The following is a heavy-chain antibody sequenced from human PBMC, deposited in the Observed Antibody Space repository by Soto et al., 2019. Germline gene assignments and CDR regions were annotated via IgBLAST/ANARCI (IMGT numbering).Heavy chain of an antibody. CDR1: GFTFSSYG. D-gene: IGHD3-16*02. Sequence: QVQLVESGGGVVQPGRSLRLSCAASGFTFSSYGMHWVRQAPGKGLAWVAVISYDGSNKYYADSVKGRFTISRDNSKNTLYRQMNSLRAEDTAVYYCAKSAYYDYIWGSYREYYFDYWGQGTLVTVSS. CDR2: ISYDGSNK. J-gene: IGHJ4*02. V-gene: IGHV3-30*18. CDR3: AKSAYYDYIWGSYREYYFDY.